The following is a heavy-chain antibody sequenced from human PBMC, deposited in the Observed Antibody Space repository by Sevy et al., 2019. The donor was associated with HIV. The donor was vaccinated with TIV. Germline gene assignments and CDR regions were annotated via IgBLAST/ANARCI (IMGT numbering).Heavy chain of an antibody. CDR2: ISSSGSTI. D-gene: IGHD3-22*01. CDR1: GFTFSDYY. J-gene: IGHJ4*02. CDR3: ARDKRDSSGYSNY. V-gene: IGHV3-11*01. Sequence: GGYLRLSCAASGFTFSDYYMSWIRQAPGKGLEWVSYISSSGSTIYYADSVKGRFTISRDNAKNSLYLQMNSLRAEDTAVYYCARDKRDSSGYSNYWGQGTLVIVSS.